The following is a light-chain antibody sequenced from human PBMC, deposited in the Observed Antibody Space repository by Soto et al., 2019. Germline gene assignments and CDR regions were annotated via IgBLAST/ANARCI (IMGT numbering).Light chain of an antibody. J-gene: IGLJ2*01. CDR2: DDS. CDR1: NIGSKS. CDR3: QVWDSGPDHVV. Sequence: SYELTQPPSMSVAPGQTATITCGGNNIGSKSVQWYQQKSGQAPVLVVYDDSDRPSGIPERFSGSNSGNTATLTISRVEAEDEADYSCQVWDSGPDHVVFGGGTQLTAL. V-gene: IGLV3-21*02.